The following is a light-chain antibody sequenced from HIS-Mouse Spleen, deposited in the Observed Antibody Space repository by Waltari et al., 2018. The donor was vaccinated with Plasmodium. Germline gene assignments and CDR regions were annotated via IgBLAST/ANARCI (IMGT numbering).Light chain of an antibody. CDR2: DVS. CDR3: SSYTSSSTLV. J-gene: IGLJ2*01. Sequence: QSALTQPASVSGSPGPSLPISGTGTTRAVAGYNYVSWYQQHPGKAPKHMIYDVSNRPSGVSNRFSGSKSGNTASLTISGLQAEDEADYYCSSYTSSSTLVFGGGTKLTVL. CDR1: TRAVAGYNY. V-gene: IGLV2-14*03.